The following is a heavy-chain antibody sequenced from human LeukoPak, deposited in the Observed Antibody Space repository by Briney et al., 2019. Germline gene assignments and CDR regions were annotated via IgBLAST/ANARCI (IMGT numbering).Heavy chain of an antibody. J-gene: IGHJ4*02. D-gene: IGHD3-3*01. CDR1: GGSFSGYY. Sequence: SETLSLTCAVYGGSFSGYYWSWLRQPPGKGLEWLGEINHSGSTNYNPSLKSRVTISVDTSKNQFSLKLSSVTAADTAVYCCARGRFDFWSGPFAGDWGQGTLVTVSS. CDR2: INHSGST. V-gene: IGHV4-34*01. CDR3: ARGRFDFWSGPFAGD.